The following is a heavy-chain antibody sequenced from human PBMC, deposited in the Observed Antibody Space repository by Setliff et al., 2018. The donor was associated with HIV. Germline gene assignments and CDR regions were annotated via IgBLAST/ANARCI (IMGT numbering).Heavy chain of an antibody. CDR3: ARDICTSTSCPSGWFDP. J-gene: IGHJ5*02. CDR1: GGSIISSNW. CDR2: IYHSGST. V-gene: IGHV4-4*02. Sequence: SETLSLTCAVSGGSIISSNWWSWVRQPPGKGLEWIGEIYHSGSTYYNPSLKSRVSISVDTSNNQFSLKLSSVTAADTAMYYCARDICTSTSCPSGWFDPWGQGTLVTVSS. D-gene: IGHD2-2*01.